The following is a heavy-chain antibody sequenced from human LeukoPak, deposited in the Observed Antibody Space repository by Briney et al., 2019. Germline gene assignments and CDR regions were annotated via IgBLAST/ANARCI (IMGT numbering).Heavy chain of an antibody. D-gene: IGHD3-10*01. V-gene: IGHV1-69*04. J-gene: IGHJ6*02. CDR3: AKDRGLTAPPPYVLDF. CDR1: GGTLNSSS. CDR2: IIPVLNIT. Sequence: SVKVSYTTSGGTLNSSSLTWVRQAPGQGLAWMGRIIPVLNITTYAQKFQGRVTVTADTSTSTGYMELSSLRSEETAVYYCAKDRGLTAPPPYVLDFGGQGTTVIVTS.